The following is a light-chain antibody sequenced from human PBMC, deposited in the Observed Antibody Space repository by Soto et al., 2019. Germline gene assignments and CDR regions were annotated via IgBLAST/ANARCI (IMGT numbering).Light chain of an antibody. CDR2: DAS. CDR1: QSLSSY. Sequence: DIQMTQSPSTLSASVGDNITITCRASQSLSSYLAWYQQKPGRAPKLLIFDASSLERGVPSRFSGSGSGTEFRLTISSLQPDGFATYYCQQYKAFGQGTKVDIK. J-gene: IGKJ1*01. V-gene: IGKV1-5*01. CDR3: QQYKA.